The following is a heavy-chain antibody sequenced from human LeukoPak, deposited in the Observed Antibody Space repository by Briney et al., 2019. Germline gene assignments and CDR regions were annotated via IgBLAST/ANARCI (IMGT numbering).Heavy chain of an antibody. V-gene: IGHV1-2*02. D-gene: IGHD1-1*01. CDR2: INPDSGGT. CDR1: GYTFTGYY. Sequence: GASVTVSCKASGYTFTGYYMHWVRQAPGQGLEWMGWINPDSGGTDYAQKFQGRVTMTRDTSISTAYMELSRLRSDDTAVYYCACKNWNGAIDYWGQGTLVTVSS. J-gene: IGHJ4*02. CDR3: ACKNWNGAIDY.